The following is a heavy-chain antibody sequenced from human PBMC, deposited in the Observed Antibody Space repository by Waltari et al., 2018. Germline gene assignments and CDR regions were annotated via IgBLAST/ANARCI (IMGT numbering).Heavy chain of an antibody. J-gene: IGHJ6*02. CDR1: GFTFSSYG. CDR3: ANSANYYYYYGMDV. CDR2: ISYDGSNK. V-gene: IGHV3-30*18. Sequence: QVQLVESGGGVVQPGRSLRLSCPASGFTFSSYGMPWVRQAPGKGLEWVAVISYDGSNKYYADSVKGRFTISRDNSKNTLYLQMNSLRAEDTAVYYCANSANYYYYYGMDVWGQGTTVTVSS.